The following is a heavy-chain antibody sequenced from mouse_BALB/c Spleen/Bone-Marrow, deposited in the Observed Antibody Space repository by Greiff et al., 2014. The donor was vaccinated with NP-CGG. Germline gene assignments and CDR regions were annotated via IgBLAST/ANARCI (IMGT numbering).Heavy chain of an antibody. V-gene: IGHV5-6-3*01. CDR3: ARVYGWYFDV. Sequence: DVMLVESGGGLVQPGGSLELSCVASGFTFSSYGMSWVRQTPDKRLELVATINNNGGSTYYPDSVKGQFTISRDNAKNTLYLQMSGLKSEDTAMYYCARVYGWYFDVWGAGTTVTVSS. CDR1: GFTFSSYG. CDR2: INNNGGST. D-gene: IGHD1-1*01. J-gene: IGHJ1*01.